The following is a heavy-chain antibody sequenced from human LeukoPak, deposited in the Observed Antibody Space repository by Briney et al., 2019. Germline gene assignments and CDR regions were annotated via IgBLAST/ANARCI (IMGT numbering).Heavy chain of an antibody. V-gene: IGHV4-59*11. Sequence: PSETLSLTCTVSSGSLSGHSWTWIRQPPGKGLEWIGYIYYSGSPNYSPSLKSRVTISADTSKSQFSLQVTSVTPADTAVYYCARGSLYDSSGYYWDCWGQGSLVTVSS. CDR2: IYYSGSP. D-gene: IGHD3-22*01. J-gene: IGHJ4*02. CDR1: SGSLSGHS. CDR3: ARGSLYDSSGYYWDC.